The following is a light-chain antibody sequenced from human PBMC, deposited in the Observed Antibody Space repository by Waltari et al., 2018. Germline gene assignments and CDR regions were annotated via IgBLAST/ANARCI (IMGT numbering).Light chain of an antibody. CDR3: NSRDSSGNHP. Sequence: SSELTQDPAVSVALGQPVSITCQGDSLSSYHASWYQQKPGQAPVLVIYGKNNRPSGIPDRFSGSSSGNTASLTITGAQAEDEADYYCNSRDSSGNHPFGGGTKLTVL. V-gene: IGLV3-19*01. J-gene: IGLJ2*01. CDR2: GKN. CDR1: SLSSYH.